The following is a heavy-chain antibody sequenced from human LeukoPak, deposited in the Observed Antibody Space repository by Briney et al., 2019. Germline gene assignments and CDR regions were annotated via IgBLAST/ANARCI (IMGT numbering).Heavy chain of an antibody. CDR3: VRDIQWRFDP. CDR1: GYIFTSYG. V-gene: IGHV1-18*01. J-gene: IGHJ5*02. Sequence: ASVKVSCKASGYIFTSYGISWVRQAPGQGLEWMGWISTNKGNTNYAQRLRDRVTMTTDTSTSTAYMELRSLRSDDTAIYYCVRDIQWRFDPWGQGTLVTVSS. CDR2: ISTNKGNT. D-gene: IGHD2-8*01.